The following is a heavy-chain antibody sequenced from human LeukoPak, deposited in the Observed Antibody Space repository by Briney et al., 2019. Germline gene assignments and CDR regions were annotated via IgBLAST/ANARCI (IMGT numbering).Heavy chain of an antibody. Sequence: GGYLTLYCAASGFTFSSYTMIWLRPAPGQRLEWVSSITSSSSYIYYADSVKGRFTISRDNAKNSLYLQITSLRVEDTAVYYCAKTYSHFDDWGQGTLVTVSS. CDR3: AKTYSHFDD. J-gene: IGHJ4*02. CDR1: GFTFSSYT. D-gene: IGHD5-18*01. CDR2: ITSSSSYI. V-gene: IGHV3-21*01.